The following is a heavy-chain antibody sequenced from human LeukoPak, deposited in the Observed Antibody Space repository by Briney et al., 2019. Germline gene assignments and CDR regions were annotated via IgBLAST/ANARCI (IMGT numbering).Heavy chain of an antibody. D-gene: IGHD7-27*01. CDR2: IAGDR. Sequence: ASVKVSCKASGYTFSNYGISWVRQAPGQGFEWMAWIAGDRIYAPQFQGRLIISTDPSTSTAYMELRSLRSDDTAVYYCARDFWNLYENNDSNRDFDNWGQGTLLTVSS. CDR3: ARDFWNLYENNDSNRDFDN. CDR1: GYTFSNYG. V-gene: IGHV1-18*01. J-gene: IGHJ4*02.